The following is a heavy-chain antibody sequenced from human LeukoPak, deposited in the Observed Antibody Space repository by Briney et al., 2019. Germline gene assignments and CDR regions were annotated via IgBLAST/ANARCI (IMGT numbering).Heavy chain of an antibody. CDR1: GFTFSSYA. D-gene: IGHD6-13*01. CDR3: AKLPLVLLTRGYSSSSDY. Sequence: PGGSLRLSCAASGFTFSSYAMSWVRQAPGKGLEWVAFIRYDGSNKYYADSVKGRFTISRDNSKNTLYLQMNSLRAEDTAVYYCAKLPLVLLTRGYSSSSDYWGQGTLVTVSS. J-gene: IGHJ4*02. V-gene: IGHV3-30*02. CDR2: IRYDGSNK.